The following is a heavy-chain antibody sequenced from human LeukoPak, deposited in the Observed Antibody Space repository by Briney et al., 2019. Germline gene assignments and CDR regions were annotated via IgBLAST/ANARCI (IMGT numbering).Heavy chain of an antibody. CDR3: ARLGAAAGIDY. CDR2: IYLGDSDT. CDR1: GYSLTSYW. Sequence: GESLKISCKGPGYSLTSYWIGWVRQMPGKGLEWMGIIYLGDSDTRYSPSFQGHVTISADKSISTAYLQWSSLKASDTAMYYCARLGAAAGIDYWGQGTLVTVSS. V-gene: IGHV5-51*01. D-gene: IGHD6-13*01. J-gene: IGHJ4*02.